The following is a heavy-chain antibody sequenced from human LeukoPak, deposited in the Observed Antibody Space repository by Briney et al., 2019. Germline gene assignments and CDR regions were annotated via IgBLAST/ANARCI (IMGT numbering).Heavy chain of an antibody. Sequence: GGSLRLSCAASGFTFSSYEMNWVRQAPGKGLEWVSYISSSGSTIYYADSVKGRFTISRDNAKNSLYLQMNSPRAEDTAFYYCARSIASGSYDLFDYWGQGTLVTVSS. V-gene: IGHV3-48*03. D-gene: IGHD3-10*01. CDR2: ISSSGSTI. J-gene: IGHJ4*02. CDR3: ARSIASGSYDLFDY. CDR1: GFTFSSYE.